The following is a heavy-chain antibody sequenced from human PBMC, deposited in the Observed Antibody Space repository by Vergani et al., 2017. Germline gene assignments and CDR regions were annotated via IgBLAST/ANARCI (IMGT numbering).Heavy chain of an antibody. V-gene: IGHV3-21*06. CDR1: GFTFSDFS. CDR2: IGSSCPYR. CDR3: ARDCTSVGCPDNYGIDV. D-gene: IGHD2-8*02. Sequence: VQLVESGGGLVKPGGSLRLSCAASGFTFSDFSMSWVRQAPGKGLEWVAFIGSSCPYRNYADSVKGRFIISRDNTNNSLFLQLRSLRAEDAAVYYCARDCTSVGCPDNYGIDVWGQGATVTVSS. J-gene: IGHJ6*02.